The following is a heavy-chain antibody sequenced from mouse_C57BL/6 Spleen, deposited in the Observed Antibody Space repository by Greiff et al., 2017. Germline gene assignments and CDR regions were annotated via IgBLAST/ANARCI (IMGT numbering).Heavy chain of an antibody. J-gene: IGHJ1*03. CDR3: ARTSYGNYEYFDV. V-gene: IGHV1-7*01. D-gene: IGHD2-1*01. CDR1: GYTFTSYW. Sequence: QVQLQQSGAELAKPGASVKLSCKASGYTFTSYWMHWVKQRPGQGLEWIGYINPSSGYTKYNQKFKDKATLTADKSSSTAYMQLSSLTYEDSSVYYCARTSYGNYEYFDVWGTGTTVTVSS. CDR2: INPSSGYT.